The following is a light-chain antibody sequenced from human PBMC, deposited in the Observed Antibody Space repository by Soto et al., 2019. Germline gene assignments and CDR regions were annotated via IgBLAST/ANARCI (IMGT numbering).Light chain of an antibody. V-gene: IGKV1D-12*01. CDR1: QNVHRW. CDR3: QQAQTFPYT. Sequence: IQMTQSPSSISASVGDRVTITCRASQNVHRWLAWYQQRPGQAPKLLVWAVMNLHDGVPSRFSGSGSGTEFTLSINSLQPEDSATYYCQQAQTFPYTFGPGTKV. CDR2: AVM. J-gene: IGKJ3*01.